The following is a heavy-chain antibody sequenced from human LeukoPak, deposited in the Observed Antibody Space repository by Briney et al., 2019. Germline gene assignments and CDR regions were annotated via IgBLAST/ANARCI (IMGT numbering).Heavy chain of an antibody. CDR2: IYYSGST. V-gene: IGHV4-39*07. J-gene: IGHJ5*02. CDR1: GGSISTSNYY. Sequence: PSETLSLTCTVSGGSISTSNYYWGWIRQPPGKGLEWIGSIYYSGSTYYNPSLKSRVTISVDTSKNQFSLKLSSVTAADTAVYYCAREWRAAAGTWWFDPWGQGTLVTVSS. D-gene: IGHD6-13*01. CDR3: AREWRAAAGTWWFDP.